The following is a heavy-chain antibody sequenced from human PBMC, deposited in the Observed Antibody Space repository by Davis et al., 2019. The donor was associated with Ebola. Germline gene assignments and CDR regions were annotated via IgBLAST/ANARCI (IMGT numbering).Heavy chain of an antibody. CDR2: IYYTGTA. J-gene: IGHJ4*02. Sequence: MPSETLSLTCTVSAGSIHSYYWSWIRQSPEKGLEWIGYIYYTGTANYNPSLKSRVNMSADRSKNQLSLTLNSVTAADTAVYYCARHAHDNNGKNLDYWGQGTLVTVSS. V-gene: IGHV4-59*08. D-gene: IGHD2-8*01. CDR3: ARHAHDNNGKNLDY. CDR1: AGSIHSYY.